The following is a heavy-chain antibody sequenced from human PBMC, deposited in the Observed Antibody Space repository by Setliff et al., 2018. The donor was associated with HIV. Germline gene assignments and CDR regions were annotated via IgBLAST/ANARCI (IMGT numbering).Heavy chain of an antibody. D-gene: IGHD3-3*01. Sequence: GASVKVSYKASGGPFTSYTFAWVRQAPGQGLEWMGGIIPVIPLSKYAQKFQGRLTITTDESTSTAYMELSSLTSEDTAIYYCATLEGLEKTRGEESDSWGQGTLVTVSS. CDR2: IIPVIPLS. CDR1: GGPFTSYT. CDR3: ATLEGLEKTRGEESDS. V-gene: IGHV1-69*16. J-gene: IGHJ4*02.